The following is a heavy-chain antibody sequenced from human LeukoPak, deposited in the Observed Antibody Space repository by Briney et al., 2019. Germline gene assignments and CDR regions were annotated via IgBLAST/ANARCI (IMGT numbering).Heavy chain of an antibody. J-gene: IGHJ4*02. CDR1: GGSISSYH. Sequence: SETLSLTCTVSGGSISSYHWSWIRQPPGKGLEWIGYISNSGGTNYNPSLKSRVTISEDTSKNHFSLKLSSVTAADTAVYYCARHRAYSSSSPFDYWGQGTLVTVSS. CDR2: ISNSGGT. V-gene: IGHV4-59*08. D-gene: IGHD6-6*01. CDR3: ARHRAYSSSSPFDY.